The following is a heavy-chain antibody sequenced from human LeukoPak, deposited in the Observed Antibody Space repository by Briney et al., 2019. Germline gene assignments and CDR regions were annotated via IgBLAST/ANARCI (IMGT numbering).Heavy chain of an antibody. CDR1: GGSISSYY. J-gene: IGHJ6*03. CDR3: ARQYPYYYYMDV. Sequence: SQTLSFTCTVSGGSISSYYWSWIRQPPGQGLGWIGYIYTSGSTNYNPSLKSRVTISVDTSKNQFSLKLSSVTAADTAVYYCARQYPYYYYMDVWGKGTTVTVSS. D-gene: IGHD4-11*01. V-gene: IGHV4-4*09. CDR2: IYTSGST.